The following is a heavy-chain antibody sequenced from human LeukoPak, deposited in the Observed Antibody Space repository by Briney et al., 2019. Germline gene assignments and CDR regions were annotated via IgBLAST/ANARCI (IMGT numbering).Heavy chain of an antibody. CDR2: TSGSGGST. CDR3: AKDWGIWFGELLDYFDY. J-gene: IGHJ4*02. Sequence: GGSLRLSCSASEITFRSYAMSWLRQYPGKGLDWASATSGSGGSTYYADSVKGWFTISRDNSKNTLYLKMISLRAEDTAVYYCAKDWGIWFGELLDYFDYWGQGTLVTVSS. V-gene: IGHV3-23*01. CDR1: EITFRSYA. D-gene: IGHD3-10*01.